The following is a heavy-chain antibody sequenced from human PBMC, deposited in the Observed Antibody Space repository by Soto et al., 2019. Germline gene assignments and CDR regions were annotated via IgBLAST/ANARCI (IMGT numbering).Heavy chain of an antibody. V-gene: IGHV3-23*01. CDR2: ISGSGSNT. CDR1: GFTFSSYA. Sequence: EVHLLESGGGLVQPGGSLRLSCAASGFTFSSYAMSWVRQAPGKGLEWVSGISGSGSNTYYPNSVKGRFTVSRDNSKNTLTLQMNSLRAEDTAVYYCAKGPRYDTSGYRDYWGQGTLVTVSS. J-gene: IGHJ4*02. D-gene: IGHD3-22*01. CDR3: AKGPRYDTSGYRDY.